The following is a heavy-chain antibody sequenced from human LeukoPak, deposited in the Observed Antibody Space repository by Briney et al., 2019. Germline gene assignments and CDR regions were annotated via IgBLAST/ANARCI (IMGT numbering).Heavy chain of an antibody. CDR3: ARDFGIVATIRDYYYYGMDV. V-gene: IGHV3-48*03. J-gene: IGHJ6*02. CDR2: ISSSGSTI. Sequence: GGSLRLSCAASGFTFSSYEMNWVRQAPGKGLEWVSYISSSGSTIYYADSVKGRFTISRDNAKHSLYLQMNSLRAEDTAVYYCARDFGIVATIRDYYYYGMDVWGQGTTVPVSS. CDR1: GFTFSSYE. D-gene: IGHD5-12*01.